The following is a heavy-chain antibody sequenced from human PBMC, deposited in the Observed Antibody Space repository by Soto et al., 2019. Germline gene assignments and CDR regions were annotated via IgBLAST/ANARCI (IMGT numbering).Heavy chain of an antibody. V-gene: IGHV3-53*01. J-gene: IGHJ4*02. CDR2: IYSGGST. CDR3: ASIWHSSSWNPIDY. Sequence: GGSLRLSCAASGFTVSSNYMSWVRQAPGKGLEWVSVIYSGGSTYYADSVKGRFTTSRDNSKNTLYLQMNSLRAEDTAVYYCASIWHSSSWNPIDYWGQGTLVTVSS. D-gene: IGHD6-13*01. CDR1: GFTVSSNY.